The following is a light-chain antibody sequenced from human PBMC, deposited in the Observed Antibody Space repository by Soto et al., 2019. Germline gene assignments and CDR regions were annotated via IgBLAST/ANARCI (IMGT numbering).Light chain of an antibody. CDR2: EVT. V-gene: IGLV2-8*01. Sequence: QSVLTQPASVSGSPGQSITISCTGTSGDIGSYNRVSWYQQHPGKAPKLIIYEVTDRPSGVPDRFSGSKSGNTASLTVSGLQTEDEADYYCSSYAGTAYVFGTGTKVTVL. CDR1: SGDIGSYNR. CDR3: SSYAGTAYV. J-gene: IGLJ1*01.